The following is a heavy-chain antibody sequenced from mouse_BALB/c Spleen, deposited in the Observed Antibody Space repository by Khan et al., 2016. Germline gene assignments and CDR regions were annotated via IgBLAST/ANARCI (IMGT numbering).Heavy chain of an antibody. Sequence: VQLKESGPGLVKPSQSLSLTCSVTGYSITSGYYWNWIRQFPGNKLEWMGYISYDGSNNYNPSLKNRISITRDTSKNQFFLKLNYVTTEDTATYYGATYGNYEGFAYWGQGTLVTVSA. J-gene: IGHJ3*01. CDR2: ISYDGSN. D-gene: IGHD2-1*01. V-gene: IGHV3-6*02. CDR3: ATYGNYEGFAY. CDR1: GYSITSGYY.